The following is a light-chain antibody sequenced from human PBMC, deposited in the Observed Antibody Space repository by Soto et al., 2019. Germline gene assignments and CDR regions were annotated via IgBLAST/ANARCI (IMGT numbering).Light chain of an antibody. J-gene: IGKJ2*01. Sequence: EIVLTQSPGTLSLSPGERATLSCRASQSVSSSYLAWYQQKPGQAPRLLIYGASSRATGIPDRFRGSGSGTAFTLTISRLEPEDFAVYYCQQYGSSPPYTFGQGTKLEI. V-gene: IGKV3-20*01. CDR3: QQYGSSPPYT. CDR2: GAS. CDR1: QSVSSSY.